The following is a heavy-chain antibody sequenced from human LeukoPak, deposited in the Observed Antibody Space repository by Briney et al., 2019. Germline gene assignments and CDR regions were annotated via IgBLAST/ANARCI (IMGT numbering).Heavy chain of an antibody. V-gene: IGHV3-23*01. CDR2: ISGSGGSA. CDR3: AKGDTAMIRRYYFDT. D-gene: IGHD5-18*01. Sequence: GGSLRLSCAASGFTFNKYVVSWVRQARGKGLERVSVISGSGGSAYYADSVKGRFTISRDSSTDTLYLQMNSLGAEDTAVYYCAKGDTAMIRRYYFDTWGQGTLVTVSS. J-gene: IGHJ4*02. CDR1: GFTFNKYV.